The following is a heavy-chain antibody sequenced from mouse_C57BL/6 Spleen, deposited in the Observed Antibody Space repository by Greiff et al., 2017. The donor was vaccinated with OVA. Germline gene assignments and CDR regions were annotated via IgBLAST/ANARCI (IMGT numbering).Heavy chain of an antibody. D-gene: IGHD1-1*01. CDR3: ARTYYGRKAMDY. J-gene: IGHJ4*01. V-gene: IGHV1-59*01. CDR2: IDPSDSYT. CDR1: GYTFTSYW. Sequence: VQLQQPGAELVRPGTSVKLSCKASGYTFTSYWMHWVKQRPGQGLEWIGVIDPSDSYTNYNQKFKGKATLTVDTSSSTAYMQLSSLTSEDSAVYYCARTYYGRKAMDYWGQGTSVTVSS.